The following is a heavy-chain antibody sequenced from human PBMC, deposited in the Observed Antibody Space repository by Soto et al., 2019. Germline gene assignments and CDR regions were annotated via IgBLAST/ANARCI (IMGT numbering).Heavy chain of an antibody. V-gene: IGHV3-48*02. CDR2: ISSSGSSR. CDR3: ASRVFYAMDV. J-gene: IGHJ6*02. Sequence: GGSLRLSCAASGFTFSDYTMNWVRQAPGKGLEWVSFISSSGSSRYYADSVKGRFTISRDNAKNSLFLKMNSLRDEDTAVYYCASRVFYAMDVWRQGTTVTVSS. CDR1: GFTFSDYT.